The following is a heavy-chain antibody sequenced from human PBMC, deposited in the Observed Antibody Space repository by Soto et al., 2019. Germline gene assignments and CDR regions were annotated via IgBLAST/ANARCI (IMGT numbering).Heavy chain of an antibody. V-gene: IGHV3-30*18. CDR2: ISYDGSNK. CDR3: AKVRCSSTSCYSYYYYYGMDV. Sequence: QVQLVESGGGVVQPGRSLRLSCAASGFTFSSYGMHWVRQAPGKGLEWVAVISYDGSNKYYADSVKGRFTISRDNSKNTLYLQMNSLRAEDTAVYYCAKVRCSSTSCYSYYYYYGMDVWGQGTTVTFSS. D-gene: IGHD2-2*01. CDR1: GFTFSSYG. J-gene: IGHJ6*02.